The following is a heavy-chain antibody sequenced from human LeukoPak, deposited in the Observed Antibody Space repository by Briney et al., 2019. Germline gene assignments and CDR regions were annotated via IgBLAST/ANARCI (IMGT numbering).Heavy chain of an antibody. CDR2: FYSGGST. CDR3: ARSVGWLTSPGALDV. CDR1: GFTVSSNY. D-gene: IGHD4/OR15-4a*01. V-gene: IGHV3-53*01. J-gene: IGHJ3*01. Sequence: GGSLRLSCAASGFTVSSNYMSWVRQAPGKGLEWVSVFYSGGSTYYADSVKGRFTISRDKSKNTAYLQMNSLRDDDTAVYFCARSVGWLTSPGALDVWGQGTVVAVSS.